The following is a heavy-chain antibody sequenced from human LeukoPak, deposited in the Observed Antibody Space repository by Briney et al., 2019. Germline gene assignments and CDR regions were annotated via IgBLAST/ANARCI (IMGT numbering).Heavy chain of an antibody. J-gene: IGHJ3*02. V-gene: IGHV1-69*05. D-gene: IGHD6-19*01. Sequence: SVKVSYKASGGTFSSYAISWVRQAPGQGLEWMGRIIPIFGTANYAQKFQGRVTITTDESTSTAYMELSSLRSEDTAVYYCARDRTLWAVAGTDPQGAFDIWGQGTMVTVSS. CDR3: ARDRTLWAVAGTDPQGAFDI. CDR1: GGTFSSYA. CDR2: IIPIFGTA.